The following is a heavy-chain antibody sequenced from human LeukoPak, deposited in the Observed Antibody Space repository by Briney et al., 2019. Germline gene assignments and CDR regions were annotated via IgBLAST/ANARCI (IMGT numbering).Heavy chain of an antibody. V-gene: IGHV3-30*18. Sequence: GGSLRLSCAASGFTFSSYGMHWVRQAPGKGLEWVAVISYDGCNKYYADSVKGRFTISRDNSKNTLYLQMNSLRAEDTAVYYCAKDFFASTAARPHYWGQGTLVTVSS. CDR3: AKDFFASTAARPHY. CDR2: ISYDGCNK. D-gene: IGHD6-6*01. J-gene: IGHJ4*02. CDR1: GFTFSSYG.